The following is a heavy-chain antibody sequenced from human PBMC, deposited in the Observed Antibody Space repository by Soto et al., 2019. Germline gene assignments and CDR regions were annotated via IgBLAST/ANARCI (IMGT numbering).Heavy chain of an antibody. CDR3: ARDSPIGSTFSGYDAIDY. D-gene: IGHD5-12*01. V-gene: IGHV1-46*01. CDR1: GYTFTSYY. Sequence: ASVKVSCKASGYTFTSYYMHWVRQAPGQGLEWMGIINPSGGSTSYAQKFQGRLTITADRSTGTAYMELNSLRSEDTAVYYCARDSPIGSTFSGYDAIDYWGHGTLVTVSS. CDR2: INPSGGST. J-gene: IGHJ4*01.